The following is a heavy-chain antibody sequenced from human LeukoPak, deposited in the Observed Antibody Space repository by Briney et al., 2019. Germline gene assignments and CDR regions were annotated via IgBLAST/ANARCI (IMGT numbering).Heavy chain of an antibody. D-gene: IGHD3-10*01. CDR3: ATDPRRLGRGSGSYYIEDY. V-gene: IGHV1-24*01. Sequence: ASVKVSCKVSGYTLTELSMHWVRQAPGKGLEWMGGFDPEDGETIYAQKFQGRVTMTEDTSTDTAYMELSSLRSEDTAVYYCATDPRRLGRGSGSYYIEDYWGQGTLVTVSS. J-gene: IGHJ4*02. CDR2: FDPEDGET. CDR1: GYTLTELS.